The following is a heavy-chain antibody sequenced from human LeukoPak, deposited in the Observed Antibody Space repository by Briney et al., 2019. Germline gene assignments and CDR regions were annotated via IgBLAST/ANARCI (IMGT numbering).Heavy chain of an antibody. Sequence: ASVKVSCKASGYTFTGYYMHWVRQAPGQGLEWMGRINPNSGGTNCAQKFQGRVTMTRDTSISTAYMELSRLRSDDTAVYYCARSLGGYYDLRDDAFDIWGQGTMVTVSS. D-gene: IGHD3-3*01. J-gene: IGHJ3*02. V-gene: IGHV1-2*06. CDR2: INPNSGGT. CDR3: ARSLGGYYDLRDDAFDI. CDR1: GYTFTGYY.